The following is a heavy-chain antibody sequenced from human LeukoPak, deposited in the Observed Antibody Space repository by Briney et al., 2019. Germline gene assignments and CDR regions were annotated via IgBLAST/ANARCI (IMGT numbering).Heavy chain of an antibody. Sequence: ASETLSLTCAVYGGSISSYYWSWIRQPPGKGLEWIGYIYYSGSTNYNPSLKSRVTISVDTSKNQFSLKLSSVTAADTAVYYCARAYSYGYSYFDYWGQGTLVTVSS. CDR2: IYYSGST. CDR1: GGSISSYY. CDR3: ARAYSYGYSYFDY. D-gene: IGHD5-18*01. J-gene: IGHJ4*02. V-gene: IGHV4-59*01.